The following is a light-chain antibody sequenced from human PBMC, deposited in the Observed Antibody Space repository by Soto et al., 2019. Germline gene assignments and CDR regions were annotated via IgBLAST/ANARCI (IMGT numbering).Light chain of an antibody. Sequence: QSALTQPASVSGSPGQSITISCAGTSSDVGYYDLVSWYQQHPGKAPKLIIFEATQRPSGISDRFSASKSGFTASLTISGLQPEDEAVYFCCTYAGHVPKFGGGTK. CDR1: SSDVGYYDL. CDR3: CTYAGHVPK. J-gene: IGLJ3*02. CDR2: EAT. V-gene: IGLV2-23*01.